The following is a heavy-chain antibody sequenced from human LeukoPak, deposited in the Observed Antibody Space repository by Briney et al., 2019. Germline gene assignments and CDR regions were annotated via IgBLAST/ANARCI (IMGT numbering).Heavy chain of an antibody. D-gene: IGHD2-21*01. V-gene: IGHV3-11*04. CDR1: GFTFSDYY. J-gene: IGHJ4*02. CDR2: ITSGGTST. Sequence: GGSLRLSCAASGFTFSDYYMTWIRQAPGKGLEWVSFITSGGTSTYYADSVEGRFTISRDNAKKLLFLQMNSLRAEDTAVYCCARDPLRGDGYTFDSWGQGTLVTVSS. CDR3: ARDPLRGDGYTFDS.